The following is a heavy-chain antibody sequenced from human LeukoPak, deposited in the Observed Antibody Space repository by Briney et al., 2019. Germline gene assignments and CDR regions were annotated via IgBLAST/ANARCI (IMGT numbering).Heavy chain of an antibody. CDR3: VIEDTPATANY. D-gene: IGHD2-21*02. CDR2: ISGGGDIT. CDR1: GFNFANHA. Sequence: PVGSLRLSCAASGFNFANHAMSWVRQTPGKGREWVSAISGGGDITYYADSVTGRFTISRDNSKDTLFLQMHSLRPGDTAVYYCVIEDTPATANYWGQGTLVTISS. J-gene: IGHJ4*02. V-gene: IGHV3-23*01.